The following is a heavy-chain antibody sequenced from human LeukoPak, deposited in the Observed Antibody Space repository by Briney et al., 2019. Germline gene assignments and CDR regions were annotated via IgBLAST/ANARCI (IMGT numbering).Heavy chain of an antibody. CDR3: AKGGVVVVAGPFDY. V-gene: IGHV3-30*02. Sequence: GGSLRLSCAASGFTFSSYGMHWVRQAPGKGLEWVAFIRYDGSNKYYADSVKGRFTISRDNSKNTLYLRMNSLRAEDTAVYYCAKGGVVVVAGPFDYWGQGTLVTVSS. CDR1: GFTFSSYG. J-gene: IGHJ4*02. CDR2: IRYDGSNK. D-gene: IGHD2-15*01.